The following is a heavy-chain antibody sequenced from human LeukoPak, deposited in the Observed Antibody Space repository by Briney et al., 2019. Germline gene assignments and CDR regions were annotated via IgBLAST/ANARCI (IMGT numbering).Heavy chain of an antibody. CDR2: IYYSGST. Sequence: SETLSLTCTVSGGSISSHYWSWIRQPPGKGLEWIGYIYYSGSTNYNPSLKNRVTISVETSKNQFSLKLSSVTAADTAVYYCARELDTAMGLGAFDIWGQGTMVTVSS. J-gene: IGHJ3*02. V-gene: IGHV4-59*11. CDR1: GGSISSHY. CDR3: ARELDTAMGLGAFDI. D-gene: IGHD5-18*01.